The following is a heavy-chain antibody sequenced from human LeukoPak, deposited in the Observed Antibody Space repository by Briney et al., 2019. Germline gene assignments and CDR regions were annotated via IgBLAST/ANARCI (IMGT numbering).Heavy chain of an antibody. J-gene: IGHJ4*02. Sequence: SETLSLTCTVSGGSISSYYWRWIRQPPGKGLEGFGNIYYSGSTNYNPSLKSLVTISVDTSKNQFSLKLSSVTAADAAVYYCARGYYGSGSYLIDYWGQGTLVTVSS. CDR1: GGSISSYY. CDR2: IYYSGST. CDR3: ARGYYGSGSYLIDY. D-gene: IGHD3-10*01. V-gene: IGHV4-59*01.